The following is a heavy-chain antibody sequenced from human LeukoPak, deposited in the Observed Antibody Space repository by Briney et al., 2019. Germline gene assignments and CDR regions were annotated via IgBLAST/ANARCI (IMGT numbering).Heavy chain of an antibody. Sequence: APVKVPCKASGYTFTGYYMHWVRQAPGQGLEWMGWINPNSGGTNYAQKFQGRVTMTRDTSISTAYMELSRLRSDDTAVYYCARDLTDSTSLDYWGQGTLVTVSS. CDR2: INPNSGGT. D-gene: IGHD3-22*01. CDR3: ARDLTDSTSLDY. J-gene: IGHJ4*02. V-gene: IGHV1-2*02. CDR1: GYTFTGYY.